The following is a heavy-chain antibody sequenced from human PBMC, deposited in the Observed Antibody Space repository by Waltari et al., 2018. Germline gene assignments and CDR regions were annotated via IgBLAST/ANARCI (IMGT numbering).Heavy chain of an antibody. J-gene: IGHJ4*02. CDR2: IYYSGST. CDR1: GGSISSSSYY. Sequence: QLQLQESGPGLVKPSETLSLTCTVSGGSISSSSYYWCWIRQPPGKGLEWIGSIYYSGSTYYNPSLKSRVTISVDTSKNQFSLKLSSVTAADTAVYYCARHPRDRYYYDSSGYYSHSSDYWGQGTLVTVSS. CDR3: ARHPRDRYYYDSSGYYSHSSDY. D-gene: IGHD3-22*01. V-gene: IGHV4-39*01.